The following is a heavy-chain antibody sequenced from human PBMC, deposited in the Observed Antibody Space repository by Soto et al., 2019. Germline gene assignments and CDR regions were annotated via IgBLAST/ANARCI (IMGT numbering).Heavy chain of an antibody. Sequence: QVQLQESGPGLGKPSVTLSLPCAVPGASISDNKWWGGVRKPPGKGLEWIGEIHHSRGTNYNPSLKSRVTISVDKCKNQFSLNLNSVTAADTGVYYCATNGWYCVEYWGQGILVTVSS. CDR2: IHHSRGT. J-gene: IGHJ4*02. D-gene: IGHD6-19*01. CDR1: GASISDNKW. CDR3: ATNGWYCVEY. V-gene: IGHV4-4*02.